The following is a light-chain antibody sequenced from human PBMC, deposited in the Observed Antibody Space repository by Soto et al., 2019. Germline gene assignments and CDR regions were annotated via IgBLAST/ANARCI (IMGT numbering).Light chain of an antibody. J-gene: IGKJ4*01. CDR1: QSISSW. CDR2: AAS. CDR3: QEYNSYSLT. Sequence: DIQMTQSPSTLSASVGDRVTITCRASQSISSWLAWYRQKPGKAPKLLIHAASSLDSGVPSRFSGSGSGTEFTLTISSLQPDDFATYYCQEYNSYSLTFGGGTKVVNK. V-gene: IGKV1-5*01.